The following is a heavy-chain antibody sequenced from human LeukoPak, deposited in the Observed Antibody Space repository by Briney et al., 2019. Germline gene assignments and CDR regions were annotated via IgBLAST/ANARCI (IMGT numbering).Heavy chain of an antibody. CDR2: ISYDGNNK. CDR1: GFTFSRYA. V-gene: IGHV3-30*03. D-gene: IGHD2-21*01. J-gene: IGHJ5*02. Sequence: GGSLRLSCAASGFTFSRYAMHWVRQAPGKGLEWVAVISYDGNNKYYADSVKGRFTISRDNSKNTLYLQMNSLRAEDTAVYYCARDGGIGPWGFDPWGQGTLVTVSS. CDR3: ARDGGIGPWGFDP.